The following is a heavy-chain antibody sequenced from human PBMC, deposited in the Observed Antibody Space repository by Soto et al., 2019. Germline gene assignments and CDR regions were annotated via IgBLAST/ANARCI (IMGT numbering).Heavy chain of an antibody. CDR1: GASISDNY. Sequence: SETLSLTCTVSGASISDNYWSWIRQPPGKGLEWIGYIYDSGNTNHSPSLQSRVTMSVDRSKNQFSLALNSVTAADTAVYYCARYRRGTGWYYLDYWGQGTLVTVS. D-gene: IGHD6-19*01. CDR3: ARYRRGTGWYYLDY. V-gene: IGHV4-59*01. CDR2: IYDSGNT. J-gene: IGHJ4*02.